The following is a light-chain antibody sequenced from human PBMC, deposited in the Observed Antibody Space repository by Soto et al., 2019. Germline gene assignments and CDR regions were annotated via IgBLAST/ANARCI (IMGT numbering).Light chain of an antibody. CDR1: QSIANY. J-gene: IGKJ5*01. CDR3: KKNYSTPLIT. V-gene: IGKV1-39*01. CDR2: AAS. Sequence: DIQMTQSPSSLSASVGDRVTITCRASQSIANYLNWYQQKPGKAPKLLIYAASTLQSGVPSKFSGSVFGTDFTLTISSLQTEDFATYYCKKNYSTPLITFGQGTRLQIX.